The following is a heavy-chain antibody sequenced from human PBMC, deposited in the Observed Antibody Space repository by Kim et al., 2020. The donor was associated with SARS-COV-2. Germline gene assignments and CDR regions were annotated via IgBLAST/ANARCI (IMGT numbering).Heavy chain of an antibody. J-gene: IGHJ4*02. Sequence: SETLSLTCNVSGGSINNYHWSWIRQPPGNGLEWIGYRYYSGSPNYNPSLESRVTISVDTSKNHFSLKLSSVTAADTAVYYCARARGYHGPTFDYCGQGIL. CDR1: GGSINNYH. CDR3: ARARGYHGPTFDY. V-gene: IGHV4-59*01. CDR2: RYYSGSP. D-gene: IGHD2-2*01.